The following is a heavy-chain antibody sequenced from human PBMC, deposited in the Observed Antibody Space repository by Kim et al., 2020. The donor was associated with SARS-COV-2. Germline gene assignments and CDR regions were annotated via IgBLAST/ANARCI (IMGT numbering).Heavy chain of an antibody. Sequence: GGSLRLSCAASGFTFSSYWMHWVRQAPGKGLVWVSRINSDGSSTSYADSVKGRFTISRDNAKNTLYLQMNSLRAEDTAVYYCARDDWLLYYYYGMDVWGQGTTVTVSS. D-gene: IGHD3-9*01. J-gene: IGHJ6*02. CDR3: ARDDWLLYYYYGMDV. V-gene: IGHV3-74*01. CDR2: INSDGSST. CDR1: GFTFSSYW.